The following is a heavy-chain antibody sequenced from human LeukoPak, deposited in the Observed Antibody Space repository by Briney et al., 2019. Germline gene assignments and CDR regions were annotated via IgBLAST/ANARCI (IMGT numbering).Heavy chain of an antibody. CDR3: ARDRGFFGVVIDPPQPDDAFDI. D-gene: IGHD3-3*01. CDR1: GGTFSSYA. Sequence: GASVKVSCKASGGTFSSYAISWVRQAPGQGLEWMGGIIPIFGTANYAQKFQGRVTITADKSTSTAYMELSSLRSEDTAVYYCARDRGFFGVVIDPPQPDDAFDIWGQGTMVTVSS. J-gene: IGHJ3*02. CDR2: IIPIFGTA. V-gene: IGHV1-69*06.